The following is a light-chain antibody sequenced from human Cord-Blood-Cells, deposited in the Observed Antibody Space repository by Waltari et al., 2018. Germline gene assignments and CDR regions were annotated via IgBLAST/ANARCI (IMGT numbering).Light chain of an antibody. CDR2: EVS. Sequence: QSALTQPPSASGSPGQSVTISCTGTSSDVGGYNYVSWYQQHPGKAPKLMIYEVSKLPAGVPDRFSGSKSGNTASLTVAGLQAEDEADYYGSSYEGSNIYGVVGGGTKLNVL. J-gene: IGLJ2*01. V-gene: IGLV2-8*01. CDR3: SSYEGSNIYGV. CDR1: SSDVGGYNY.